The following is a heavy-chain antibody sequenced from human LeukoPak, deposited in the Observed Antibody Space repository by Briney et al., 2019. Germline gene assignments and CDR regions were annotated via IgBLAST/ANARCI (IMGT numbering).Heavy chain of an antibody. CDR2: IYYSGST. Sequence: SETLSLTCTVSGGSISSSSYYWGWIRQPPGKGLEWIGSIYYSGSTYYNPSLKSRVIISVDTSKNQFSLKLSSVTAADTAVYYCARIDDYSNVYYYYYYMDVWGKGTTVTVSS. V-gene: IGHV4-39*07. CDR1: GGSISSSSYY. D-gene: IGHD4-11*01. J-gene: IGHJ6*03. CDR3: ARIDDYSNVYYYYYYMDV.